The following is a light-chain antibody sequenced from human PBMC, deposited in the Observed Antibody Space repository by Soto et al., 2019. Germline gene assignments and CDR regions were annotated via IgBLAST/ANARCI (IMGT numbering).Light chain of an antibody. J-gene: IGKJ4*01. Sequence: DIVLTQSPATLSLSPGERATLSCRASQSVSRYLAWYQQKPGQAPRLLIYDASNRATGIPARFSGSGSGTDFTLTISSLEPEDVAVYYCQQRSDWPSTFGGGTKVVI. CDR1: QSVSRY. CDR3: QQRSDWPST. V-gene: IGKV3-11*01. CDR2: DAS.